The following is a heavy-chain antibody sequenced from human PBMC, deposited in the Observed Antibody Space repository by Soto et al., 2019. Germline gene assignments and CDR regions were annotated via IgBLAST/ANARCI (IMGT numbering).Heavy chain of an antibody. V-gene: IGHV5-51*01. D-gene: IGHD5-12*01. CDR3: ARLSEMATHEDAFAI. CDR1: GYSFTSYW. Sequence: RESLKVSCKGSGYSFTSYWIGWVRQMPGKGLEWMGIIYPGDSDTRYSPSFQGQVTISADKSISTAYLQWSSLKASDTAMYYCARLSEMATHEDAFAIWGQGSMVIVSS. J-gene: IGHJ3*02. CDR2: IYPGDSDT.